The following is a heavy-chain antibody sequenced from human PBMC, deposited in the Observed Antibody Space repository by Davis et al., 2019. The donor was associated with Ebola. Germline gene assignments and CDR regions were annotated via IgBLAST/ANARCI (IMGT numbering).Heavy chain of an antibody. CDR2: INPSGGST. CDR3: ARRPYGYYGMDV. J-gene: IGHJ6*02. CDR1: GYTFTSYY. Sequence: ASVKVSCKASGYTFTSYYMHWVRQAPGQGLEWMGIINPSGGSTNYAQKFQGRVTITADESTSTAYMELSSLRSEDTAVYYCARRPYGYYGMDVWGQGTTVTVSS. D-gene: IGHD4-17*01. V-gene: IGHV1-46*01.